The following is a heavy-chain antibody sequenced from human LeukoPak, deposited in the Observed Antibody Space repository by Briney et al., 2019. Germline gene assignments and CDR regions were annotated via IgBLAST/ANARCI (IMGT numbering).Heavy chain of an antibody. CDR1: GGSISSYF. Sequence: PSETLSLTCTVSGGSISSYFWNWIRQPPGKGLEWIGYISYSGSTNYNSTLKSRVTMSVVTSKNQFSLKLSSVTAADTAVYYCARQNSPPLEDIVLKGGDYAGALDAFDIWGQGTMVTVSS. CDR3: ARQNSPPLEDIVLKGGDYAGALDAFDI. V-gene: IGHV4-59*08. CDR2: ISYSGST. D-gene: IGHD2-8*01. J-gene: IGHJ3*02.